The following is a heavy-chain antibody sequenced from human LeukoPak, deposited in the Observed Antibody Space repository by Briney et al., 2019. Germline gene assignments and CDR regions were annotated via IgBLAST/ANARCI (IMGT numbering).Heavy chain of an antibody. Sequence: SQTLSLTCTVSGGSISSGSYYWSWIRQPAGKGLEWIGRIYTSGSTNYNPSLKSRVTISVDTSKNQFSLKLSSVTAADTAVYYCARGEAYYYDSSGYYWDYWGQGTLVTVSS. CDR2: IYTSGST. CDR3: ARGEAYYYDSSGYYWDY. D-gene: IGHD3-22*01. V-gene: IGHV4-61*02. CDR1: GGSISSGSYY. J-gene: IGHJ4*02.